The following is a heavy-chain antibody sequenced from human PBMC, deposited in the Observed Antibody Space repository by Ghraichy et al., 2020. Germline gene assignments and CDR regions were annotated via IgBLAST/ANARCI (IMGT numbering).Heavy chain of an antibody. CDR2: IIPILGIA. CDR3: ARGRDYGDPPGWFDP. Sequence: SVKVSCKASGGTFSSYAISWVRQAPGQGLEWMGRIIPILGIANYAQKFQGRVTITADKSTSTAYMELSSLRSEDTAVYYCARGRDYGDPPGWFDPWGQGTLVTVSS. CDR1: GGTFSSYA. J-gene: IGHJ5*02. V-gene: IGHV1-69*04. D-gene: IGHD4-17*01.